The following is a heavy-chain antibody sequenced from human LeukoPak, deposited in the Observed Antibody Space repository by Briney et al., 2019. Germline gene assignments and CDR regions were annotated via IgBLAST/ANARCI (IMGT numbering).Heavy chain of an antibody. CDR2: IYYSGST. CDR3: VRGRYSSGWFKDKNWFDP. D-gene: IGHD6-19*01. J-gene: IGHJ5*02. V-gene: IGHV4-59*13. CDR1: GGSISSYY. Sequence: SETLSLTCTVSGGSISSYYWSWIRQPPGKGLEWIGYIYYSGSTNYNPSLKSRVTISVDTSKNQFPLKLSSVTAADTAVYYCVRGRYSSGWFKDKNWFDPWGQGIPVTVSS.